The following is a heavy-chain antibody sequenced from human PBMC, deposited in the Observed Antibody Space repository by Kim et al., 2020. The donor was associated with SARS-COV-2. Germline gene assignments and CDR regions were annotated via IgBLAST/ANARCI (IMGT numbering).Heavy chain of an antibody. J-gene: IGHJ5*02. V-gene: IGHV4-31*02. Sequence: YSGSTYYNPSLKSRVTISVDTSKNQFSLKLSSVTAADTAVYYCARGWFDPWGQGTLVTVSS. CDR2: YSGST. CDR3: ARGWFDP.